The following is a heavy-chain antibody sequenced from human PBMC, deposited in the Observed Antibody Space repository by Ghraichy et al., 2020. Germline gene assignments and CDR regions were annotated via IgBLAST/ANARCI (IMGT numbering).Heavy chain of an antibody. D-gene: IGHD5-24*01. Sequence: SETLSLTCTVSGGSISSSSYYWGWIRQPPGKGLEWIGSIYYSGSTYYNPSLKSRVTISVDTSKNQFSLKLSSVTAADTAVYYCARHWSRRDNYYYYGMDVWGQGTTVTVSS. CDR3: ARHWSRRDNYYYYGMDV. J-gene: IGHJ6*02. CDR2: IYYSGST. V-gene: IGHV4-39*01. CDR1: GGSISSSSYY.